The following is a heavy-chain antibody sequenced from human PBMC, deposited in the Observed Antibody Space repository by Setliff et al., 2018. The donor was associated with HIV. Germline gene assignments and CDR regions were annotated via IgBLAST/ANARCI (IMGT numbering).Heavy chain of an antibody. CDR1: ALTFSNAW. CDR3: AKTPSSGWYSLYLDY. Sequence: GGSLRLSCAASALTFSNAWMSWVRQAPGKGLEWVGRIKSKIDGGTTDYTAPVKGRFTISRDDSKNMLYLQMNSLKTEDTAVYYCAKTPSSGWYSLYLDYWGQGTLVTVSS. V-gene: IGHV3-15*01. CDR2: IKSKIDGGTT. J-gene: IGHJ4*02. D-gene: IGHD6-19*01.